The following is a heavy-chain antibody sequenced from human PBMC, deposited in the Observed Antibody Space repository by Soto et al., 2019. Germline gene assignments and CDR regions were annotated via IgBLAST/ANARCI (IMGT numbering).Heavy chain of an antibody. CDR3: ARGLAHRIVGATKFAY. CDR2: INHSGST. CDR1: GGSFSGYY. Sequence: SETLSLTCSVYGGSFSGYYWSWIRQPPGKGLEWIGEINHSGSTNYNPSLKSRVTISVDTSKNQFSLKLSSVTAADTAVYYCARGLAHRIVGATKFAYWGQGTLVTVSS. J-gene: IGHJ4*02. V-gene: IGHV4-34*01. D-gene: IGHD1-26*01.